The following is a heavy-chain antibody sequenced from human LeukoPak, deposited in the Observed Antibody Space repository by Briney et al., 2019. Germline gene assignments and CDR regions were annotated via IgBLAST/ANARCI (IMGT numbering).Heavy chain of an antibody. D-gene: IGHD3-16*02. Sequence: GGSLRLSCAASGFTFSDYYMSWIRQAPGKGLEWVSYISSSGSTIYYAASVKGRFTISRDNAKNSLYLQMNSLRAEDTAVYYCARDIPFGRVIPKGWFDPWGQGTLVTVSS. CDR1: GFTFSDYY. V-gene: IGHV3-11*01. J-gene: IGHJ5*02. CDR3: ARDIPFGRVIPKGWFDP. CDR2: ISSSGSTI.